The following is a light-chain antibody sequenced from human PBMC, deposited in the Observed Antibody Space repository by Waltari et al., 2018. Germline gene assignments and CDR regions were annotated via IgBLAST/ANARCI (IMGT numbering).Light chain of an antibody. CDR2: STS. CDR3: LLYYGGAWV. V-gene: IGLV7-43*01. J-gene: IGLJ3*02. CDR1: TGAVTSGYY. Sequence: QTVVTQEPSLTVSPGGTVTLTCASSTGAVTSGYYPNWFQQKPGQAPRALIYSTSNNHSWTPARSSGSLLGGKAALTLSGVQPEDEAEYYCLLYYGGAWVFGGGTKLTVL.